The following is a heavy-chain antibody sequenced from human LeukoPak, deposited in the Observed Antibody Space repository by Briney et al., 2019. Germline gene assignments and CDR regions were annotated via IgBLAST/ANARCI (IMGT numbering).Heavy chain of an antibody. CDR2: ISYDGDNK. CDR1: GFYFSSYG. Sequence: GGSLRLSCVASGFYFSSYGMHWVRQTPGKGLEWVAVISYDGDNKYYGDSVKGRFIASRDNSKNTLYLQMDNLRPEDTAVYYCAKDQLGTDAFDIWGQGTMVTVSS. CDR3: AKDQLGTDAFDI. J-gene: IGHJ3*02. V-gene: IGHV3-30*18. D-gene: IGHD7-27*01.